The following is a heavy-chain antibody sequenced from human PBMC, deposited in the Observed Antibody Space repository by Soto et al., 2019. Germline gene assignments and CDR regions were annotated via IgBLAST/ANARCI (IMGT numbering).Heavy chain of an antibody. CDR2: IIPIFGTA. CDR3: ARVGARAGGLRYGMDV. D-gene: IGHD3-10*01. V-gene: IGHV1-69*01. CDR1: GNTFSSYA. Sequence: QVPLVQSGAEVKKPGSSVKVSCKASGNTFSSYAISWVRQAPGQGLEWMGGIIPIFGTAHYAQKFQGRVTITADESTSTAYMDLSSLRSEDSAVYYCARVGARAGGLRYGMDVWGQGTTVTVSS. J-gene: IGHJ6*02.